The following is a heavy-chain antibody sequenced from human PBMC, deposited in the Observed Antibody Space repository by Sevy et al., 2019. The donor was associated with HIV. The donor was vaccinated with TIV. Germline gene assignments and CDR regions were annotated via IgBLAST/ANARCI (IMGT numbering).Heavy chain of an antibody. CDR2: ISSSSSTI. CDR1: GFTFSSYS. Sequence: GGSLRLSCAASGFTFSSYSMNWVRQAPGKGLEWVSYISSSSSTIYYADSVKGRFTISRDNAKNSLYLQMNSLRDEDTAGYYCARDRALWAVAGRAAYYYGMDVWGQGPRSPSP. D-gene: IGHD6-19*01. V-gene: IGHV3-48*02. CDR3: ARDRALWAVAGRAAYYYGMDV. J-gene: IGHJ6*02.